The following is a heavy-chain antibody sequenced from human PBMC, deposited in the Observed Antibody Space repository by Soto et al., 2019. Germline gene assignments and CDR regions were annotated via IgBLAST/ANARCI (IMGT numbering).Heavy chain of an antibody. CDR3: ARRVNYGDNYYYYYYMDV. J-gene: IGHJ6*03. CDR1: GGSISSSSYY. V-gene: IGHV4-39*01. Sequence: QLQLQESGPGLVKPSETLSLTCTVSGGSISSSSYYWGWIRQPPGKGLEWIGSIYYSGSTYYNPSLKSRVTISVDTSKNQFSLKLSSVTAADTAVYYCARRVNYGDNYYYYYYMDVWGKGTTVTVSS. CDR2: IYYSGST. D-gene: IGHD4-17*01.